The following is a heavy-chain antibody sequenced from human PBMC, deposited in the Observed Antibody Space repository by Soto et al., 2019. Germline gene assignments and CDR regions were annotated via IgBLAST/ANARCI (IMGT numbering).Heavy chain of an antibody. Sequence: GGSLRLSCAASGFTFNSYTMAWVRQAPGKGLEWVSSISGSGGSTYYADSVQGRFTISRDNSKNTLSLQMNSLRAEDTAVYYCAKILRPRGIDYGYDYWGQGTLVTVSS. CDR1: GFTFNSYT. J-gene: IGHJ4*02. D-gene: IGHD4-17*01. CDR3: AKILRPRGIDYGYDY. V-gene: IGHV3-23*01. CDR2: ISGSGGST.